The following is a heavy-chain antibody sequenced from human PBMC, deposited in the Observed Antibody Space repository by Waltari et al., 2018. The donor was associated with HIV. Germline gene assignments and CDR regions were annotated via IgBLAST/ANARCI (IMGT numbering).Heavy chain of an antibody. CDR1: GGSISSSSYY. J-gene: IGHJ4*02. Sequence: QLQLQESGPGLVKPSETLSLTCTVSGGSISSSSYYWGWIRQPPGKGLEWSGSIDYSGSNYYNPSLKSRGTISGDTSKNQFSRKRSSVTAADTAVYYCARHVYGSGRGGADLFDYWGQGTLVTVSS. CDR2: IDYSGSN. CDR3: ARHVYGSGRGGADLFDY. V-gene: IGHV4-39*01. D-gene: IGHD3-10*01.